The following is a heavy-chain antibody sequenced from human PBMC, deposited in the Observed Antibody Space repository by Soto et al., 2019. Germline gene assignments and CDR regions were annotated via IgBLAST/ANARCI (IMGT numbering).Heavy chain of an antibody. CDR1: GGSISSSDYY. CDR2: IYYSGST. V-gene: IGHV4-39*01. CDR3: ATSRDALEVAAMSEYFQH. D-gene: IGHD2-15*01. Sequence: SETLSLTCTVSGGSISSSDYYWGWIRQPPGKGLEWIGTIYYSGSTYYNPSLKSRVSISVDTSKNQFSLKLSSVTAADTAVYYCATSRDALEVAAMSEYFQHWGQGTLVTVSS. J-gene: IGHJ1*01.